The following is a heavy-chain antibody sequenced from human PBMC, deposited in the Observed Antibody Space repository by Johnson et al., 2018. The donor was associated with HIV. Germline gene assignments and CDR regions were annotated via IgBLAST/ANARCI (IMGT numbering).Heavy chain of an antibody. Sequence: QVQLVESGGGMVQHGGSLRLSCAASGLTFSGSGMHWVRQAPGKGLEWVAFTRYDGSNKYYADSVKGRFTISRDNSKNTLYLQMNSLRAEDTAVYYCAKPEGAQFLGSYGAFDIWGQGTMVTVSS. J-gene: IGHJ3*02. D-gene: IGHD5-18*01. CDR1: GLTFSGSG. CDR2: TRYDGSNK. CDR3: AKPEGAQFLGSYGAFDI. V-gene: IGHV3-30*02.